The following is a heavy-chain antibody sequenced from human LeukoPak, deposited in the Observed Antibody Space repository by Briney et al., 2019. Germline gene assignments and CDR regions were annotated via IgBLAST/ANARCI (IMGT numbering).Heavy chain of an antibody. CDR3: ARGSRDGYNFNY. CDR2: MNPNSGNT. CDR1: GYTFTSYD. D-gene: IGHD5-24*01. Sequence: ASVKVSCKASGYTFTSYDINWVRQATGQGLEWMGWMNPNSGNTGYAQKFQGRVTMTRNTSISTAYMELSSLGSEDTAVYYCARGSRDGYNFNYWGQGTLVTVSS. J-gene: IGHJ4*02. V-gene: IGHV1-8*01.